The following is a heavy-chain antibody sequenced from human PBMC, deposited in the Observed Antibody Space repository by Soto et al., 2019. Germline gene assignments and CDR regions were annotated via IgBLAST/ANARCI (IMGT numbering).Heavy chain of an antibody. Sequence: QVQLQESGPGLVKPSQTLSLTCTVSGGSISSGGYYWSWIRQHPGKGLEWIGYIYYSGSTYYNPSLTSRVTISVDTSKNQFSLKLSSVTAADTAVYYCARDGIVVVPADSRYYGMDVWGQGTTVTVSS. J-gene: IGHJ6*02. CDR3: ARDGIVVVPADSRYYGMDV. D-gene: IGHD2-2*01. CDR2: IYYSGST. V-gene: IGHV4-31*03. CDR1: GGSISSGGYY.